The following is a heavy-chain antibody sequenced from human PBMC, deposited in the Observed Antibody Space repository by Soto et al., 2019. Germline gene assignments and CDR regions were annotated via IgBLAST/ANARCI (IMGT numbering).Heavy chain of an antibody. Sequence: QVQLGQSGAEVKKSGASVKVSCKASGYTFTSYGISWVRQAPGQGLEWMGWISAYNGNTNYAQKLQGRVTMTTVTSTSTAYMELRSLRSNDTAVYYCARDRSSGYSYSTDYWGQGTLVTVSS. CDR3: ARDRSSGYSYSTDY. D-gene: IGHD5-18*01. CDR2: ISAYNGNT. J-gene: IGHJ4*02. V-gene: IGHV1-18*01. CDR1: GYTFTSYG.